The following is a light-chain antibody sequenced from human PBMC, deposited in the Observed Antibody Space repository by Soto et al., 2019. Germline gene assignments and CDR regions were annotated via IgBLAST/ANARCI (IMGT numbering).Light chain of an antibody. V-gene: IGKV1-39*01. Sequence: DIQMTQSPSSLSASVGDRVTSTCRASQSITNFLNWYQQKPGKAPKLLIYAASSSQSGVPSRFSGSGSGTDFTLTISSLQPEDFATYFCQQSYTAVTFGGGTKVEIK. J-gene: IGKJ4*01. CDR3: QQSYTAVT. CDR1: QSITNF. CDR2: AAS.